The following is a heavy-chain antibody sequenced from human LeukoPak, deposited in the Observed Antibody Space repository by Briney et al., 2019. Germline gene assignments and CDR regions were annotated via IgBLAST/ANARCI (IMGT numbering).Heavy chain of an antibody. CDR3: ARDVWFDP. CDR1: GFTFSSHE. Sequence: PGGSLRLSCAASGFTFSSHEMNWVRQPPGKGLEWVSYISSGGSTIYYADSVKGRFTVSRDNAKNSLYLQMNSLRAEDTALYYCARDVWFDPWGQGTLDTVSS. CDR2: ISSGGSTI. V-gene: IGHV3-48*03. J-gene: IGHJ5*02.